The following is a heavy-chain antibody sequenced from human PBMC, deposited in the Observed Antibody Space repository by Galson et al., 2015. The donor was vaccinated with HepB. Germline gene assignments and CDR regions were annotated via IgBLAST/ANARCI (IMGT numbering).Heavy chain of an antibody. D-gene: IGHD6-6*01. J-gene: IGHJ4*02. CDR1: GFTVSSNY. V-gene: IGHV3-53*01. CDR3: ARDSRYSSSPKFDY. Sequence: SLRLSCAASGFTVSSNYMSRVRQAPGKGLEWVSVIYSGGSTYYADSVKGRFTISRDNSKNTLYLQMNSLRAEDTAVYYCARDSRYSSSPKFDYWGQGTLVTVSS. CDR2: IYSGGST.